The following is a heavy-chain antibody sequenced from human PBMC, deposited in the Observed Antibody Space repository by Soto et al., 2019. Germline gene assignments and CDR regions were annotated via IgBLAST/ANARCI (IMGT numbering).Heavy chain of an antibody. D-gene: IGHD1-26*01. CDR1: GLIFSDYA. V-gene: IGHV3-23*01. CDR3: SKDRFGIVGPVDY. Sequence: GGSLRLSCAASGLIFSDYAMSWVRQAPGKGLECVACISGTGDKTFYADSVKGRFTISRDNSKNTVSLHMNSLRVDDTAVYFCSKDRFGIVGPVDYWGPGTLVTVSS. CDR2: ISGTGDKT. J-gene: IGHJ4*02.